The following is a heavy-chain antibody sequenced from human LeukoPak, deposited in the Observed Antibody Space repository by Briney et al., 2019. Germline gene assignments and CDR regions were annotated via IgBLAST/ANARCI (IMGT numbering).Heavy chain of an antibody. D-gene: IGHD3-22*01. CDR2: IYSGGTI. V-gene: IGHV3-53*01. CDR3: ARGLYDDNGGF. J-gene: IGHJ3*01. Sequence: GGSLRLSCAASGFTVSNNYMSWVRQAPGRGLEWVSVIYSGGTIYYADSVKGRFIISRDNSKNTLFLQMNSLRADDTAVYYCARGLYDDNGGFWGQGTMVTVSS. CDR1: GFTVSNNY.